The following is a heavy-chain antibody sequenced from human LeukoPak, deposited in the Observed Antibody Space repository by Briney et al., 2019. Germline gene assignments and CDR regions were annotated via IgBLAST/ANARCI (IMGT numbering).Heavy chain of an antibody. J-gene: IGHJ4*02. CDR2: INPSSGGT. V-gene: IGHV1-46*01. CDR1: GYPFTDHH. Sequence: ASVKVSCTASGYPFTDHHMHWVRQAPGQGPEWMGIINPSSGGTSYAQRFQGGVTMTRDTSTRTVYMELNSLTSEDAAVYYCARVEYSSSSFGYWGQGTLVTVSS. CDR3: ARVEYSSSSFGY. D-gene: IGHD6-13*01.